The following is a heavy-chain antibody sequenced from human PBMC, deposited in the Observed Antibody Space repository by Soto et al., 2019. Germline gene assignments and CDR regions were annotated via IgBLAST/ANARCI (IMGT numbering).Heavy chain of an antibody. D-gene: IGHD4-17*01. Sequence: QVQLVQSGAEVKKPGASVKVSCKASGYTFTSYGISWVRQAPGQGLEWMGWISAYNGNTNYAQQLQGRVTMTTDTSTSTAYMELRSLRSDDTAVYYCARCRFRPYDYGDYGWFAPWGQGTLVTFSS. CDR1: GYTFTSYG. J-gene: IGHJ5*02. CDR2: ISAYNGNT. CDR3: ARCRFRPYDYGDYGWFAP. V-gene: IGHV1-18*01.